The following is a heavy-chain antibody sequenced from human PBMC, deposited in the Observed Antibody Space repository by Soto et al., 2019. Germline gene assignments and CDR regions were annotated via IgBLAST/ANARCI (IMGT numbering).Heavy chain of an antibody. CDR1: GYTFTSYG. V-gene: IGHV1-18*01. J-gene: IGHJ4*02. D-gene: IGHD2-15*01. CDR3: ARAPPTKDIVVVVAGIDY. CDR2: ISAYNGNT. Sequence: QVQLVQSGAEVKKPGASVKVSCKASGYTFTSYGISWVRQAPGQGLEWMGWISAYNGNTNYAQKLQGRVTTTTDTSTSTAYMELRSLRSDDTAVYYCARAPPTKDIVVVVAGIDYWGQGTLVTVSS.